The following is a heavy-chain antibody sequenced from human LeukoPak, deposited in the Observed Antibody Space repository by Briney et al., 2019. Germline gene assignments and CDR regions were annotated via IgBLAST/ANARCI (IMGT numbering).Heavy chain of an antibody. CDR2: ISAYNGNT. CDR1: GYTFTSYG. J-gene: IGHJ4*02. Sequence: ASVKVSCKASGYTFTSYGISWARQAPGQGLEWIGWISAYNGNTNYAQKLQGRVTMTTDTSTSTAYMELRSLRSDDTAVYYCARDRYYDILTGYYLLMDYWGQGTLVTVSS. CDR3: ARDRYYDILTGYYLLMDY. D-gene: IGHD3-9*01. V-gene: IGHV1-18*01.